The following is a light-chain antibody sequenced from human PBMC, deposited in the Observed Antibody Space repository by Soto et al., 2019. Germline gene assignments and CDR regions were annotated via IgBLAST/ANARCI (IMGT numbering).Light chain of an antibody. CDR3: QQNGRSPT. CDR2: DAS. V-gene: IGKV3-11*01. CDR1: QSIGLA. J-gene: IGKJ3*01. Sequence: EIVLTQSPATLSLSPGERATLSCRASQSIGLAIAWYQHKPGQAPRLLIFDASQRATGIPARFRGSGSGTDFTLSISSLEPEDFAVYYCQQNGRSPTFGPGTKVEVK.